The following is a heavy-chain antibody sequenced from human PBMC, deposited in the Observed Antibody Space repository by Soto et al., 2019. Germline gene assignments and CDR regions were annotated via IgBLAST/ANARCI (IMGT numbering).Heavy chain of an antibody. CDR3: AKGRVGATSYYGMDV. D-gene: IGHD1-26*01. CDR1: GFTFDDYA. Sequence: GGSLRLSCAASGFTFDDYAMHWVRQAPGKGLEWVSGISWNSAIIAYADSVRDQFTISRDNAKNSLYLQMNGLRAEDTTFYFCAKGRVGATSYYGMDVWGQGTTVTVSS. CDR2: ISWNSAII. V-gene: IGHV3-9*01. J-gene: IGHJ6*02.